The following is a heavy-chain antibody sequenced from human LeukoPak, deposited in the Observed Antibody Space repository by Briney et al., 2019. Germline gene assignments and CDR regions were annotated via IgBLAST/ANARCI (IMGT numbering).Heavy chain of an antibody. CDR3: ARLSGYFGSYYFDY. J-gene: IGHJ4*02. CDR1: GGSISSYY. V-gene: IGHV4-59*05. D-gene: IGHD3-22*01. Sequence: SETLSLTCTVSGGSISSYYWSWIRQPPGKGLEWIGSIYYSGSTYYNPSLKSRVTISVDTSKNQFSLKLSSVTAADTAVYYCARLSGYFGSYYFDYWGQGTLVTVSS. CDR2: IYYSGST.